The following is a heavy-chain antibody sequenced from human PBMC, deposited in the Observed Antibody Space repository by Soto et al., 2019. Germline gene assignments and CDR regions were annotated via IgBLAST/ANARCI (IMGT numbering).Heavy chain of an antibody. Sequence: SVKVSCKASGFTFTSSAVQWVRQARGQRLEWIGWIVVGSGNTNYAQKFQERVTITRDMSTSTAYMELSSLRSEDTAVYYCAADARAARNYYYYGMDVWGQGTTVTVS. J-gene: IGHJ6*02. CDR1: GFTFTSSA. CDR2: IVVGSGNT. CDR3: AADARAARNYYYYGMDV. V-gene: IGHV1-58*01. D-gene: IGHD2-15*01.